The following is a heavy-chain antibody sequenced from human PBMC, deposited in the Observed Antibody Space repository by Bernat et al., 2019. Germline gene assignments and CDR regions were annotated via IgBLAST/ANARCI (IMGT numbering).Heavy chain of an antibody. D-gene: IGHD5-18*01. V-gene: IGHV3-30-3*01. Sequence: QVQLVESGGGVVQPGRSLRLSCAASGFTFSSYAMHWVRQAPGKGLEWVAVISYDGSNKYYADSVKGRFTISRDNSKNTLYLQMNSLRAEDTAVYYCVRERGVDTAMVALFYYYYGMDVWGQGTTVTVSS. CDR2: ISYDGSNK. CDR3: VRERGVDTAMVALFYYYYGMDV. J-gene: IGHJ6*02. CDR1: GFTFSSYA.